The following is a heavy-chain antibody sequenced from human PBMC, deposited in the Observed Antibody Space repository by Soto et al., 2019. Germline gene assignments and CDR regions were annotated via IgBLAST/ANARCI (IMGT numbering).Heavy chain of an antibody. CDR1: GYIFNSFG. CDR3: ARRWTTGEIDY. D-gene: IGHD4-17*01. CDR2: ISAYIGNT. J-gene: IGHJ4*02. V-gene: IGHV1-18*01. Sequence: QVQLVQSGGEVKKPGASVKVSCKASGYIFNSFGISWVRQAPGQGLEWMGWISAYIGNTKYAQNFQGRVTMTTDTSTSTAYMELRSLRSDDTAVYYCARRWTTGEIDYWGQGTLVTVSS.